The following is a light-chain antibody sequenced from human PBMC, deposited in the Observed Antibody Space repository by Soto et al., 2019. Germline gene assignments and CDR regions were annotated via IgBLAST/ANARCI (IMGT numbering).Light chain of an antibody. J-gene: IGLJ3*02. CDR1: SSDVGGYNY. Sequence: QSVLTQPASVSGSPGQSITISCTGTSSDVGGYNYVSWYQQHPGKAPKLMIYAVTNRPSGVSSRFSGSKSGNTASLTNSGLQAEDEADYYCCAYTSSDTHLVFGGGTKLTVL. V-gene: IGLV2-14*01. CDR2: AVT. CDR3: CAYTSSDTHLV.